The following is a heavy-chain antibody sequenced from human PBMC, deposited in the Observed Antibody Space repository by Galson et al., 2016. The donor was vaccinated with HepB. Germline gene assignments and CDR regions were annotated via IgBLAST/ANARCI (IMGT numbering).Heavy chain of an antibody. J-gene: IGHJ4*02. D-gene: IGHD3-10*01. CDR3: TRDFSYGRFDY. CDR1: GLTFSTSW. Sequence: SLRLSCAVSGLTFSTSWMSWVRQSPGAGLEWVASLNPGGSETYYVDSLKGRSTVSRDNAKNSVYLQMDSLRVGDTAVYYCTRDFSYGRFDYWGQGTLVIVSS. V-gene: IGHV3-7*01. CDR2: LNPGGSET.